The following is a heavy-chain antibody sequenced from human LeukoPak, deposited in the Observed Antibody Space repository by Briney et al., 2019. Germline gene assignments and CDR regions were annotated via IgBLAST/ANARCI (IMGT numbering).Heavy chain of an antibody. J-gene: IGHJ4*02. V-gene: IGHV1-2*06. CDR2: INPNSGDT. CDR3: ARAYRFGFDY. Sequence: ASVEVSCKTSGYTFIDYYMHWVRQAPGQGLELMGRINPNSGDTNSAQKFQGRVTMTRDTSISTAYMELSRLRSDDTAVYYCARAYRFGFDYWGQGTLVTVSS. D-gene: IGHD5-18*01. CDR1: GYTFIDYY.